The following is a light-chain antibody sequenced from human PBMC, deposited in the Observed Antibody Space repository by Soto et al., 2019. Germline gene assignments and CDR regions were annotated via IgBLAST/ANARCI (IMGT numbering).Light chain of an antibody. V-gene: IGLV2-14*03. Sequence: QSAPTQPTSVSGSPGQSITISCTRTSSDVGAYNYVSWYQQHPDKAPKLLIYEVSNPTSGVSNRYSGSKSGDTASLPISCLRTDDGADYICSSYSSSSTLLFCGGTKLPVL. CDR1: SSDVGAYNY. CDR3: SSYSSSSTLL. J-gene: IGLJ2*01. CDR2: EVS.